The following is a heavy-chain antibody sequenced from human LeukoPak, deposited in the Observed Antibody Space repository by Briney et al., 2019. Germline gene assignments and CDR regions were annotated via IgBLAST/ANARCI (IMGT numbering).Heavy chain of an antibody. Sequence: SSETLSLTCAVSGDSISSGSHYWNWIRQRPGDGLEWIGYIFHTGSTYYNPSLKSRVTISVDTSKSQFSLKLSSVTAADTAVYYCARDLPYYSNSLYYYHMDVWGKGTTVTVSS. J-gene: IGHJ6*03. CDR2: IFHTGST. D-gene: IGHD4-11*01. CDR1: GDSISSGSHY. V-gene: IGHV4-31*11. CDR3: ARDLPYYSNSLYYYHMDV.